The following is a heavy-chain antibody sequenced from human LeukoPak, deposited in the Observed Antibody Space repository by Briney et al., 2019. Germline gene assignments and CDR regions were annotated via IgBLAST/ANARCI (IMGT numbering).Heavy chain of an antibody. J-gene: IGHJ4*02. Sequence: PSETLSLTCTVSGGSISSYYWSWIRQPAGKGLEWIGRIYTSGSTNYNPSLKSRVTISVDTSKNQFSLKLSSVTAADTAVYYCARVGVVVVAAYWLWGQGTLVTVSS. CDR2: IYTSGST. D-gene: IGHD2-15*01. CDR3: ARVGVVVVAAYWL. V-gene: IGHV4-4*07. CDR1: GGSISSYY.